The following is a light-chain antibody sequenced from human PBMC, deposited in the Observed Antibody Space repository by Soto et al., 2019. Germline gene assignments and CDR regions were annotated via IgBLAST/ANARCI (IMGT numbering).Light chain of an antibody. CDR1: QSLLHSNGCNY. J-gene: IGKJ1*01. V-gene: IGKV2-28*01. Sequence: DIVMTQSPLSLPVTPGEPTSISCRSSQSLLHSNGCNYLDWYLQKPGQSPQLLIYLGSNRASGVPDRFSGSGSGTDFTLKISRVEAEDVGVYYCMQALQTLWTFGQGTKLEIK. CDR3: MQALQTLWT. CDR2: LGS.